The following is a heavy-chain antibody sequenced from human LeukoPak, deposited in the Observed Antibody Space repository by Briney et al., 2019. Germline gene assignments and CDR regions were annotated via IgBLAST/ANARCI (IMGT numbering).Heavy chain of an antibody. V-gene: IGHV4-59*08. CDR3: ARHDQWLGYFDY. J-gene: IGHJ4*02. CDR2: IYSSGST. CDR1: GGSISSYY. Sequence: SETLSLTCTVSGGSISSYYWSWIRQPPGKGLEWIGYIYSSGSTNYNPSLKSRVTISVDTSKNQFSLKLSSVTAADTAVYYCARHDQWLGYFDYWAREPWSPSPQ. D-gene: IGHD6-19*01.